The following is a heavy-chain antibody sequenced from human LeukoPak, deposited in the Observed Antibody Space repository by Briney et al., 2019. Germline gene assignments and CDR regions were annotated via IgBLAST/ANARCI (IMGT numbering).Heavy chain of an antibody. D-gene: IGHD3-22*01. CDR3: ASSPCGSSGFDY. V-gene: IGHV4-59*01. CDR1: GGSLSSYY. J-gene: IGHJ4*02. CDR2: IYYSGST. Sequence: SQTLSLTCTVSGGSLSSYYWSWIRQPPGKGLEWIGYIYYSGSTNYNPSLKSRVTRSVDTSKNQFSLKLSSVTAADTAVYYCASSPCGSSGFDYWGQGTLVTVSS.